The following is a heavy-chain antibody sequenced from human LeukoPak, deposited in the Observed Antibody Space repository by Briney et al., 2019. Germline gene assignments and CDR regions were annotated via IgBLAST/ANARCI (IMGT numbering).Heavy chain of an antibody. D-gene: IGHD6-13*01. Sequence: GGSLRLSCAASGFPFNAYWMTWVRQAPGKGLEWVANIRQDGDTKYYVDSVKGRFTISRGNAMNSLYLQMNSLRAEDTAIYYCARSLPYGATWYGRSDFWGQGTLVTVSS. V-gene: IGHV3-7*03. CDR2: IRQDGDTK. CDR3: ARSLPYGATWYGRSDF. CDR1: GFPFNAYW. J-gene: IGHJ4*02.